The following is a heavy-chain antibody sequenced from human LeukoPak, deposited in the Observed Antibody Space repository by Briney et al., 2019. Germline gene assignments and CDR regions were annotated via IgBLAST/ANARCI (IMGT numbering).Heavy chain of an antibody. Sequence: SVKVSCKASGGTFSSYAIGWVRQAPGQGLEWMGGIIPIFGTANYAQKFQGRVTITADESTSTAYMELSSLRSEDTAVYYCARGTAAADPVFDYWGQGTLVTVSS. V-gene: IGHV1-69*13. CDR1: GGTFSSYA. D-gene: IGHD6-13*01. CDR3: ARGTAAADPVFDY. J-gene: IGHJ4*02. CDR2: IIPIFGTA.